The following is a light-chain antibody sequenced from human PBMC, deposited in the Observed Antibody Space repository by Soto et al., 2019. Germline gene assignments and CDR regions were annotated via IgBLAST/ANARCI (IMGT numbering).Light chain of an antibody. J-gene: IGKJ2*01. CDR1: QTVSSN. Sequence: EIVMTQSPATLSVSPGERATLSCRASQTVSSNLAWYQQKPGQPPRLLVYGASTRATDIPARFSGSGSGTEFTLTISSLQSEDFAVYYWQQSNNWPYTFGQGTKLEIK. V-gene: IGKV3-15*01. CDR3: QQSNNWPYT. CDR2: GAS.